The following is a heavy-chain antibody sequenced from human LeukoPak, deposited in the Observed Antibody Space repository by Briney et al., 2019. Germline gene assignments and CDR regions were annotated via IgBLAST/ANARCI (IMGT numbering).Heavy chain of an antibody. CDR2: ISSSSSTI. D-gene: IGHD1-1*01. Sequence: GGSLRLSCAASGFTFSSYSMNWVRQAPGKGLEWVSYISSSSSTIYYADSVKGRFTISRDNSKNTLYLQMNSLRAEDTAVYYCAKVTSTTGDYFDYWGQGTLVTVSS. J-gene: IGHJ4*02. CDR1: GFTFSSYS. V-gene: IGHV3-48*01. CDR3: AKVTSTTGDYFDY.